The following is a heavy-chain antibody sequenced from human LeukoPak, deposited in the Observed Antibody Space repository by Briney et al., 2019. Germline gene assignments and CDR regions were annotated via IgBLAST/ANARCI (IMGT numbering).Heavy chain of an antibody. CDR3: ARYPRRIAAAGISDY. V-gene: IGHV3-9*01. J-gene: IGHJ4*02. D-gene: IGHD6-13*01. CDR1: GFTFDDYA. Sequence: GRSLRLSCAASGFTFDDYAMHWVRQAPGKGLEWVSGISWNSGTIYYADSVKGRFTISRDNAKNSLYLQMNSLRAEDTAVYYCARYPRRIAAAGISDYWGQGTLVTVSS. CDR2: ISWNSGTI.